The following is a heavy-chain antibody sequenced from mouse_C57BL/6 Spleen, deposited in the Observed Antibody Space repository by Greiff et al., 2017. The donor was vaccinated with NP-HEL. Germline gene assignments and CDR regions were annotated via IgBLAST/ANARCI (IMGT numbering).Heavy chain of an antibody. CDR2: IDPEDGET. Sequence: VQLKQSGAELVKPGASVKLSCTASGFNSKDYYMHWVKQRTEQGLEWMGRIDPEDGETKYAPKFQGKATITADISSNTADLQLSSLTSEDTAVYYCARKDYYGALFVCWGQGAALTVSS. V-gene: IGHV14-2*01. CDR3: ARKDYYGALFVC. D-gene: IGHD1-1*01. J-gene: IGHJ2*01. CDR1: GFNSKDYY.